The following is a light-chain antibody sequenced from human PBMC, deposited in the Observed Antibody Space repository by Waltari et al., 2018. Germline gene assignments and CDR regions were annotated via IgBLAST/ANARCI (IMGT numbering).Light chain of an antibody. J-gene: IGKJ2*01. CDR2: DAS. V-gene: IGKV3-11*01. CDR3: QQRSNWPHT. Sequence: EIVLTQSPVTLSLSPGEGATLHCRASQSVRSNVAWYQQKPGQAPSLLIYDASTRATGIPARFSGSGSGTDFTLTISSLEPEDFALYYCQQRSNWPHTFGQGTKVEI. CDR1: QSVRSN.